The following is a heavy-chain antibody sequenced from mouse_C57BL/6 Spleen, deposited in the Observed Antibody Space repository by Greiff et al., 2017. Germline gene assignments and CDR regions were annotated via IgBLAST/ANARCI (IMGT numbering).Heavy chain of an antibody. CDR2: ISSGSSTI. D-gene: IGHD1-1*01. V-gene: IGHV5-17*01. Sequence: EVHLLESGGGLVKPGGSLKLSCAASGFTFSDYGMHWVRQAPEKGLEWVAYISSGSSTIYYADTVKGRFTISRDNAKNTLFLQMTSLRSEDTAMYYCARTITTVVAFDYWGQGTTLTVSS. CDR1: GFTFSDYG. CDR3: ARTITTVVAFDY. J-gene: IGHJ2*01.